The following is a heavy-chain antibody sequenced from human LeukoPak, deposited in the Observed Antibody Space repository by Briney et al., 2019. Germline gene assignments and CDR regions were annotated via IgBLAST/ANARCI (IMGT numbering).Heavy chain of an antibody. CDR2: INPNSGGT. V-gene: IGHV1-2*02. D-gene: IGHD3-10*01. CDR1: GYTFTGYY. Sequence: GASVKVSCKASGYTFTGYYMHWVRQAPGQGLEWMGWINPNSGGTNYAQKFQGRVTMTRDTSISTAYMELSRLRSDDTAVYYCARGQGYYYGSGSYLDYWGQGTLVTVSS. J-gene: IGHJ4*02. CDR3: ARGQGYYYGSGSYLDY.